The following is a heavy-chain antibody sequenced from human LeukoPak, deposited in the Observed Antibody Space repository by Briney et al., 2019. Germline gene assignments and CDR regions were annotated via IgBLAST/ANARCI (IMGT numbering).Heavy chain of an antibody. Sequence: GGSLRLSCAASGFTFSSYSMNWVRQAPGKGLEWVSGITWNSGSIAYADSVKGRFTISRDNAKNSLYLQMNSLRAEDTALYYCAKDVAAAGFDAFDIWGQGTLVTVSS. V-gene: IGHV3-9*01. D-gene: IGHD6-13*01. CDR3: AKDVAAAGFDAFDI. J-gene: IGHJ3*02. CDR1: GFTFSSYS. CDR2: ITWNSGSI.